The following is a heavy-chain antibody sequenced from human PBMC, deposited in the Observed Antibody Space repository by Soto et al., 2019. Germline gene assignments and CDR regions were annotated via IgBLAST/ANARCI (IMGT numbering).Heavy chain of an antibody. CDR3: ARRAQNPDLWFGEEYYGMDV. Sequence: SETLSLTCAVYGGSFSGYYWSWIRQPPGKGLEWIGEINHSGSTNYNPSLKSRVTISVDTSKNQFSLKLSSVTAADTAVYYCARRAQNPDLWFGEEYYGMDVWGQGTTVTVSS. CDR2: INHSGST. J-gene: IGHJ6*02. D-gene: IGHD3-10*01. CDR1: GGSFSGYY. V-gene: IGHV4-34*01.